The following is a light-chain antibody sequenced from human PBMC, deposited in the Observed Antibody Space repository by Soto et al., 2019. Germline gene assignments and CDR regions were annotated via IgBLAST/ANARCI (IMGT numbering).Light chain of an antibody. Sequence: EIVLTQSPATLSLSPGERATLSCRASQSVSNYLAWYQQKPGQAPRLLIYDASTRATGIPARFSGSGSGTDFTLSISSLEPEDFAVYYCQQRDNWLPMYSFGQGTKLEIK. CDR2: DAS. J-gene: IGKJ2*03. CDR3: QQRDNWLPMYS. V-gene: IGKV3-11*01. CDR1: QSVSNY.